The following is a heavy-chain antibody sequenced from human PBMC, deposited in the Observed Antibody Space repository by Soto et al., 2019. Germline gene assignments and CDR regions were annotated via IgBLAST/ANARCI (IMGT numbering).Heavy chain of an antibody. Sequence: QVQLVESGGGLVQTSGSLRIACVASGFTFSDYYMSWVRQAPGKGLEWVSYISSSGNTIYYADSVKGSFTISRVNAKNSVYPLMNSLGAEDTALYFCAKMSSENYYDPVFSWGQGTLVTVSS. D-gene: IGHD3-22*01. J-gene: IGHJ4*02. CDR1: GFTFSDYY. V-gene: IGHV3-11*01. CDR2: ISSSGNTI. CDR3: AKMSSENYYDPVFS.